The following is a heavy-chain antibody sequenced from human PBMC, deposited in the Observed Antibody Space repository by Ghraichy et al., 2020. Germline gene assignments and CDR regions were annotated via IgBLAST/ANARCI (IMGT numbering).Heavy chain of an antibody. CDR1: GYTFTSYY. V-gene: IGHV1-46*01. Sequence: ASVKVSCKASGYTFTSYYMHWVRQAPVQGLEWMGIINPSGGSTSYAQKFQGRVTMTRDTSTSTVYMELSSLRSEDTAVYYCARVGVYCSSTSCYYYYGMDVWGQGTTDTGSS. CDR2: INPSGGST. CDR3: ARVGVYCSSTSCYYYYGMDV. J-gene: IGHJ6*01. D-gene: IGHD2-2*01.